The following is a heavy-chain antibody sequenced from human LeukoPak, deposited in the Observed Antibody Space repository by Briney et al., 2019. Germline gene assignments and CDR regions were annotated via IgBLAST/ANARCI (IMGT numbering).Heavy chain of an antibody. Sequence: SETLSLTCTVSGGSISSSSYYWGWIRQPPGKGLEWIGEINHNGNTNYNPSLKSRVTISVDTSKNQFSLNLSSVTAADTAIYYCARGGPAAGRFDYWGQGTLVTVSS. CDR1: GGSISSSSYY. V-gene: IGHV4-39*07. CDR2: INHNGNT. J-gene: IGHJ4*02. CDR3: ARGGPAAGRFDY. D-gene: IGHD6-13*01.